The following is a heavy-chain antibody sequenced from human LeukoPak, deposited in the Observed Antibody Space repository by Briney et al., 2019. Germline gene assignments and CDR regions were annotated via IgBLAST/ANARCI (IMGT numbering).Heavy chain of an antibody. CDR1: GFSFNSYE. CDR2: ISSSGSTI. CDR3: ARVSGYFTWDY. V-gene: IGHV3-48*03. D-gene: IGHD5-12*01. J-gene: IGHJ4*02. Sequence: PGGSLSLSCAASGFSFNSYEMNWVRRAPGKGLEWVSHISSSGSTIYYADSVKGRFTISRDNAKNSLYLQMNSLRAEDTAVYYCARVSGYFTWDYWGQGALVTVSS.